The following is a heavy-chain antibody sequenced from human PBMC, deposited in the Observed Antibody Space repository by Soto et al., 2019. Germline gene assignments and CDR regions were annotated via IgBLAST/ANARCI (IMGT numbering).Heavy chain of an antibody. Sequence: PGGSLRLSCAASGFTFSDAWMSWVRQAPGKGLEWVGRIKSKTDGGTTDYAAPVKGRFTISRDDSKNTLYLQMNSLKTEDTAVYYCTTGSTVQLERVSWFDPWGQGTLVTVSS. CDR2: IKSKTDGGTT. D-gene: IGHD1-1*01. J-gene: IGHJ5*02. V-gene: IGHV3-15*01. CDR1: GFTFSDAW. CDR3: TTGSTVQLERVSWFDP.